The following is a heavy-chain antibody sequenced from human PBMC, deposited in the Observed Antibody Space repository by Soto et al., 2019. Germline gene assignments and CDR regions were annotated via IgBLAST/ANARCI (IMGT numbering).Heavy chain of an antibody. J-gene: IGHJ3*02. V-gene: IGHV3-53*04. CDR1: GFTVSSNY. D-gene: IGHD5-12*01. CDR3: ARGSSGYGYDAFDI. Sequence: GGSLRLSCAASGFTVSSNYMSWVRQAPGKGLEWVSVIYGDGSTYYADSVKGQFNISGHNSKNTLYLQMNSLRAEDTAVYYCARGSSGYGYDAFDIWGQGTMVTVSS. CDR2: IYGDGST.